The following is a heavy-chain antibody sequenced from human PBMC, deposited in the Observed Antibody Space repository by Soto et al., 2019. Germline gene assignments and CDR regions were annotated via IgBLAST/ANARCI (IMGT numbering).Heavy chain of an antibody. CDR3: ARLYYDFWSGVDY. CDR2: IHHSGST. CDR1: GGSISSGGYY. J-gene: IGHJ4*02. D-gene: IGHD3-3*01. Sequence: SETLSLTCTVSGGSISSGGYYWSWIRQHPGEGLEWIGYIHHSGSTYYNPSLKSRVTISVDTSKNQFSLKVSSVTAADTAVYYCARLYYDFWSGVDYWGQGTLVTVSS. V-gene: IGHV4-31*03.